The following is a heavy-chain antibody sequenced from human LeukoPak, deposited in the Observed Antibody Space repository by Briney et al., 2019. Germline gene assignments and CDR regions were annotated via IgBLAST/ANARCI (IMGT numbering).Heavy chain of an antibody. CDR1: GDSISTSSYY. CDR3: ARVLRIAAAGTGYMDV. Sequence: PSETLSLTCSVSGDSISTSSYYWGWIRQPPGKGLEWIGSIYYSGSTYYNPSLKSRVTISVDTSKNQFSLKLSSVTAADTAVYYCARVLRIAAAGTGYMDVWGKGTTVTVSS. D-gene: IGHD6-13*01. V-gene: IGHV4-39*07. CDR2: IYYSGST. J-gene: IGHJ6*03.